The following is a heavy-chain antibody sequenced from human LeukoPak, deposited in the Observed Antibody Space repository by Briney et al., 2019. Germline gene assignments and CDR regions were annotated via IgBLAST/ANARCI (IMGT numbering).Heavy chain of an antibody. CDR3: ARSKPTTLGLYYYGSGSYSPFDY. CDR2: IKEDGSEK. D-gene: IGHD3-10*01. V-gene: IGHV3-7*03. CDR1: GITFSIYW. Sequence: GGSLRLSCAASGITFSIYWMSWVRQAPGKGLEWVANIKEDGSEKYYVDSVKGRFTISRDNGKKSLYLQMNSLRAEDTAVYYCARSKPTTLGLYYYGSGSYSPFDYWGQGTLVTVSS. J-gene: IGHJ4*02.